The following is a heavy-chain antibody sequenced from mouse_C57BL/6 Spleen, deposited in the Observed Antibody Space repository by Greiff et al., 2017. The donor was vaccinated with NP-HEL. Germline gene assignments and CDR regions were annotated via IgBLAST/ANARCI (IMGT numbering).Heavy chain of an antibody. CDR2: INPYNGGT. V-gene: IGHV1-19*01. CDR1: GYTFTDYY. D-gene: IGHD2-1*01. Sequence: EVKLMESGPVLVKPGASVKMSCKASGYTFTDYYMNWVKQSHGKSLEWIGVINPYNGGTSYNQKFKGKATLTVYKSSSTAYMELNSLTSEDSAVYYCARIYYGTYWGQGTLVTVSA. J-gene: IGHJ3*01. CDR3: ARIYYGTY.